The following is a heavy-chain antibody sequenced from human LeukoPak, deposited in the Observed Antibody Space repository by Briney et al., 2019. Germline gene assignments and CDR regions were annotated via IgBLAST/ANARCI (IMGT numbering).Heavy chain of an antibody. J-gene: IGHJ4*02. CDR2: ISSSSSYT. V-gene: IGHV3-11*06. Sequence: PGGSLRLSCAASGFTFSDYYMSWIRQAPGKGLEWVSYISSSSSYTNYADSVKARFTISRDNAKNSLYLQMNSLRAEDTAVYYCARDPDPPLYYFDYWGQGTLVTVSS. CDR3: ARDPDPPLYYFDY. CDR1: GFTFSDYY. D-gene: IGHD1-14*01.